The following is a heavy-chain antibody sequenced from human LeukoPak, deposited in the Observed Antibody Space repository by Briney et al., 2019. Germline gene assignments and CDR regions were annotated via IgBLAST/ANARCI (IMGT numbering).Heavy chain of an antibody. J-gene: IGHJ4*02. CDR2: INPSGGST. V-gene: IGHV1-46*01. CDR1: GYTFTSYY. CDR3: ARTLFEYSMAGLDY. D-gene: IGHD6-6*01. Sequence: GASVKVSCKASGYTFTSYYMHWVRQSPGQGLEWMGIINPSGGSTSYAQKFQGRVTMTRDTSISTAYMELSRLRSDDTAVYYCARTLFEYSMAGLDYWGQGTLVTVSS.